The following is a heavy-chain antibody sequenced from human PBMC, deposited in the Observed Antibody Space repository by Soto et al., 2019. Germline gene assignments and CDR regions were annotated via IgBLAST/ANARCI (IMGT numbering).Heavy chain of an antibody. CDR2: IDWDDDK. V-gene: IGHV2-70*01. D-gene: IGHD6-13*01. J-gene: IGHJ6*02. Sequence: SGPTLVNPTQTLTLTCTFSGFSLSTSGMCVSWIRQPPGKALEWPALIDWDDDKYYSTSLKTRLTISKDTSKNQVVLTMTNMDPVDTATYYCARTPGYSSSWYGFYYYGMDVWGQGTTVTVSS. CDR1: GFSLSTSGMC. CDR3: ARTPGYSSSWYGFYYYGMDV.